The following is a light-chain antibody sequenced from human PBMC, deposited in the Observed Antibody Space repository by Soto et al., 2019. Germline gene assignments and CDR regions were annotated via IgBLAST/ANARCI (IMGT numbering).Light chain of an antibody. Sequence: QSALTQPASVSGSPGQSITISCTGTSSDVGGYNYVSWYQQHPGKAPKLMIYDVSNRPLGVSNRFSGSKSGNTASLTISGLQAEDEADYYCSSYTSSSTLSYVFGTGTKVTVL. CDR3: SSYTSSSTLSYV. CDR2: DVS. J-gene: IGLJ1*01. CDR1: SSDVGGYNY. V-gene: IGLV2-14*01.